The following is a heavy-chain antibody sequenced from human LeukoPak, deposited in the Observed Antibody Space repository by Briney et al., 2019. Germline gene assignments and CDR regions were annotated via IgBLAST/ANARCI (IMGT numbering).Heavy chain of an antibody. D-gene: IGHD3-10*01. CDR1: GFPAISTS. CDR3: ARDRVYGSGSYRTYYYYGMDV. Sequence: PGGSRILSGAALGFPAISTSMSGVGQAPGKGLEWAQVFYSVGSTYYADSVKGRFTISRDNSKNTLYLQMNSLRAEDTAVYYCARDRVYGSGSYRTYYYYGMDVWGQGTTVTVSS. CDR2: FYSVGST. V-gene: IGHV3-53*01. J-gene: IGHJ6*02.